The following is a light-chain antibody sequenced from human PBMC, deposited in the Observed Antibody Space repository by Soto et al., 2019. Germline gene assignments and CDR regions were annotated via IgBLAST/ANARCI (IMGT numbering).Light chain of an antibody. Sequence: QSVLTQPPSASGTPGQRVTISCSGSTSNIGSNTVHWYQQLPGAAPKLLIYSSNERPSGVPDRFSGSKSGTSASLAISGLQSEDEADCFCAACDDTLSGPVFGGGTKLTVL. CDR1: TSNIGSNT. V-gene: IGLV1-44*01. CDR2: SSN. CDR3: AACDDTLSGPV. J-gene: IGLJ3*02.